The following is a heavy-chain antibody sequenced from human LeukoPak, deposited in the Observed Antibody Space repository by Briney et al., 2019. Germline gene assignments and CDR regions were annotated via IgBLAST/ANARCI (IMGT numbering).Heavy chain of an antibody. CDR2: IYPGDSDT. J-gene: IGHJ4*02. CDR3: AGLAIVHGGNTEYYFDY. Sequence: GESLKISCKGSGYSFTSYWIGWVRQMPGKGLEWMGIIYPGDSDTRYSPSFQGQVTISADKSISTAYLQWSSLKASDTAMYYCAGLAIVHGGNTEYYFDYWGQGTLVTVSS. V-gene: IGHV5-51*01. CDR1: GYSFTSYW. D-gene: IGHD4-23*01.